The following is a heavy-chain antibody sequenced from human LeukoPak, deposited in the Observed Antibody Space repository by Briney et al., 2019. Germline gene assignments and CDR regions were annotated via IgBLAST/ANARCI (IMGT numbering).Heavy chain of an antibody. CDR3: ARDRESSSWFDY. D-gene: IGHD6-13*01. CDR2: ISSSSSYI. V-gene: IGHV3-21*01. J-gene: IGHJ4*02. CDR1: AFTFSTYS. Sequence: GGSLRPSCAASAFTFSTYSMNWVRQAPGKGLEWVSSISSSSSYIYYADSVKGRFTISRDNAKNSLYLQMNSLRAEDTAVYYCARDRESSSWFDYWGQGTLVTVSS.